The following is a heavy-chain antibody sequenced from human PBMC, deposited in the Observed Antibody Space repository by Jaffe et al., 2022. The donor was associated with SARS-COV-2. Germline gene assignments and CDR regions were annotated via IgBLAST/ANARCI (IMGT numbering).Heavy chain of an antibody. CDR1: GGSISSGSYY. Sequence: QVQLQESGPGLVKPSQTLSLTCTVSGGSISSGSYYWSWIRQPAGKGLEWIGRIYTSGSTNYNPSLKSRVTISVDTSKNQFSLKLSSVTAADTAVYYCARGIVVVVAAIDAFDIWGQGTMVTVSS. V-gene: IGHV4-61*02. CDR2: IYTSGST. D-gene: IGHD2-15*01. CDR3: ARGIVVVVAAIDAFDI. J-gene: IGHJ3*02.